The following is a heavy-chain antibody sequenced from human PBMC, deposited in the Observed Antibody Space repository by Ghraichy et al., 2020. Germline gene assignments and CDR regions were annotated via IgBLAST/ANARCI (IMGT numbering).Heavy chain of an antibody. CDR2: IIPIFGTA. J-gene: IGHJ4*02. CDR1: GGTFSSYA. Sequence: SVKVSCKASGGTFSSYAISWVRQAPGQGLEWMGGIIPIFGTANYAQKFQGRVTITADESTSTAYMELSSLRSEDTAVYYCARHLGESDSSAAYFDYWGQGTLVTVSS. D-gene: IGHD2-21*02. CDR3: ARHLGESDSSAAYFDY. V-gene: IGHV1-69*13.